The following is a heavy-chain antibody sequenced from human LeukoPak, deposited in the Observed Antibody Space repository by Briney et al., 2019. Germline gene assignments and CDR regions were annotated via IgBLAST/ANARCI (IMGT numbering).Heavy chain of an antibody. D-gene: IGHD2-21*02. CDR2: IIPILGIA. V-gene: IGHV1-69*04. J-gene: IGHJ4*02. CDR1: GGTFSSYA. CDR3: VTSYCGGDCVDY. Sequence: GASVKVSCKASGGTFSSYAISWVRQAPGQGLEWMGRIIPILGIANYAQKFQGRVTITADKSTSTAYMELSSLRSEGTAVYYCVTSYCGGDCVDYWGQGTLVTVSS.